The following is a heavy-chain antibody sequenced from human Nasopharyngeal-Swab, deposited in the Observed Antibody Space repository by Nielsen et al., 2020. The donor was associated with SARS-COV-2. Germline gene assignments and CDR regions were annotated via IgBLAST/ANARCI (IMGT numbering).Heavy chain of an antibody. Sequence: GESLKISCAASGFTFSRYTMHWVRQAPGKGLEWVAVISYDGINKYYADSVKGRFTISRDISKNTLYLQMNSLRAEDTAVFYCASTPLDSSGYYYAFNYWGRGTLVTVSS. J-gene: IGHJ4*02. CDR2: ISYDGINK. CDR1: GFTFSRYT. V-gene: IGHV3-30-3*01. D-gene: IGHD3-22*01. CDR3: ASTPLDSSGYYYAFNY.